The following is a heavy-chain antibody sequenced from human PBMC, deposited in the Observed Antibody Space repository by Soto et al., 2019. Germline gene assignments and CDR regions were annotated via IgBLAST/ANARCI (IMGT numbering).Heavy chain of an antibody. CDR3: AKASRVGLRPVGFDY. CDR1: GFSCSRYP. D-gene: IGHD5-12*01. J-gene: IGHJ4*02. V-gene: IGHV3-23*01. Sequence: PWLSRRLACAAGGFSCSRYPMSWVRQAPGKGLEWVSAISGSGGSTYYADSVKGRFTISREKSKNTLYLQMNSLRAEDTAVYYCAKASRVGLRPVGFDYWGQGTLVTVSS. CDR2: ISGSGGST.